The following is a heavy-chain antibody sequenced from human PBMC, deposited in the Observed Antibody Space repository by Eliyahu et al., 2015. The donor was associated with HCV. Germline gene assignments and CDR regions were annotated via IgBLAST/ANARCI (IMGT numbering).Heavy chain of an antibody. Sequence: EVQLVESGGGLVQPGGSLRLSCAPXGFTFSSYAMNWVRQAPGKGLEWVASISGSGDSTYQADSVEGRFTISRDNFKNTLFLQMNSLRAEDTGVYYCAKDIVFSTDRGVSSLDHWGQGTPVTVSS. CDR3: AKDIVFSTDRGVSSLDH. CDR1: GFTFSSYA. CDR2: ISGSGDST. V-gene: IGHV3-23*04. D-gene: IGHD3-3*01. J-gene: IGHJ4*02.